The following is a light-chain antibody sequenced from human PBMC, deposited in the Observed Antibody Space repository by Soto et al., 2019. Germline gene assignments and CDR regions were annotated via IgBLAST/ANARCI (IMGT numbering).Light chain of an antibody. J-gene: IGLJ2*01. CDR1: SSDVGGYNY. CDR2: EVT. V-gene: IGLV2-8*01. Sequence: QSALTQPPSASGSPGQSVTISCTGTSSDVGGYNYVSWYQHHPGKAPKLMIYEVTKRPSGVPDRFSGSKSGNTASLTVSGLQAEDEDAYYCSSYAGSNNPVIFGGGTKVTVL. CDR3: SSYAGSNNPVI.